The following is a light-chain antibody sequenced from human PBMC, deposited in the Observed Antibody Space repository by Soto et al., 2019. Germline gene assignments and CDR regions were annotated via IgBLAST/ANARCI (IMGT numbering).Light chain of an antibody. J-gene: IGLJ2*01. CDR2: EVS. Sequence: QSPLTQPPSASGSPGQSVTISCTGTSSDVGGYNYVSWYQQHPGKAPKLMIYEVSNRPSGVPDRFSGSKSGNTASLTVSGLQAEDEADYYCSSYAGSNNHVVFGGGTKLTVL. CDR3: SSYAGSNNHVV. CDR1: SSDVGGYNY. V-gene: IGLV2-8*01.